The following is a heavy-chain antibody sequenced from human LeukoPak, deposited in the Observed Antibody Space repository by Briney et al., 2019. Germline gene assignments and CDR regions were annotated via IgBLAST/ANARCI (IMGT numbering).Heavy chain of an antibody. CDR2: IQYDGTNK. V-gene: IGHV3-30*02. D-gene: IGHD3-22*01. J-gene: IGHJ4*02. CDR3: AKDGIFFHYYDSSGYSHLDS. Sequence: TGGSLRLPCAASGFTFRSYGMYWVRQAPGKGLEWVALIQYDGTNKYYADSVKGRFTIPRDNSKNTLYLQMNSLRAEDTAVYYCAKDGIFFHYYDSSGYSHLDSWGQGTLVTVSS. CDR1: GFTFRSYG.